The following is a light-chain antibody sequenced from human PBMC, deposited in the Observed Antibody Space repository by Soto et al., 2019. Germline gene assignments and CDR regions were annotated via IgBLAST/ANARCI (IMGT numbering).Light chain of an antibody. CDR2: GAS. CDR3: QQYGTSEII. Sequence: EIVMTQSPATLSVSPGERATLSCSASQSVSSSYLAWYQQKPGQAPRLLIYGASSRASGIPDRFSGSGSGTDFTLTISRLETEDFAVFYCQQYGTSEIIFGQGTRLEIK. CDR1: QSVSSSY. J-gene: IGKJ5*01. V-gene: IGKV3-20*01.